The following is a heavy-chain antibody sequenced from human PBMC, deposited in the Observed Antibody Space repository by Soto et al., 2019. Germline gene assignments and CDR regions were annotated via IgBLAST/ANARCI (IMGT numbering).Heavy chain of an antibody. CDR2: IYYSGST. J-gene: IGHJ3*02. V-gene: IGHV4-39*07. D-gene: IGHD3-22*01. CDR3: ARGGYPYYYDRRQAFDI. Sequence: ASETLSLTCTVSGGSISSSSYYWGWIRQPPGKGLEWIGSIYYSGSTNYNPSLKSRVTISVDTSKNQFSLKLSSVTAADTAVYYCARGGYPYYYDRRQAFDIWGQGTMVTVSS. CDR1: GGSISSSSYY.